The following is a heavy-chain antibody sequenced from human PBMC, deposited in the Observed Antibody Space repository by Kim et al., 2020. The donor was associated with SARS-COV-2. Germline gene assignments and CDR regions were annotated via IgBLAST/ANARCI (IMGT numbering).Heavy chain of an antibody. CDR2: IKQDGSEK. CDR1: GFTFSSYW. J-gene: IGHJ6*02. Sequence: GGSLRLSCAASGFTFSSYWMSWVRQAPGKGLEWVANIKQDGSEKYYVDSVKGRFTISRDNAKNSLYLQMNSLRAEDTAVYYCARDQLAVAGFYYYYGMDVWGQGTTVTVSS. CDR3: ARDQLAVAGFYYYYGMDV. V-gene: IGHV3-7*03. D-gene: IGHD6-19*01.